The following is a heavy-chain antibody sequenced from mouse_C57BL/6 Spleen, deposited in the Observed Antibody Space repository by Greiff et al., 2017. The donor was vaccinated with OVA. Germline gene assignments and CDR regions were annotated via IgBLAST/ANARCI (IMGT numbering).Heavy chain of an antibody. D-gene: IGHD1-1*01. CDR2: IYPSDSET. Sequence: VQLQQPGAELVRPGSSVKLSCKASGYTFTSYWMDWVKQRPGQGLEWIGNIYPSDSETHYNQKFKDKATLTVDKSSSTAYMQLSSLTSEDSAVYYCAREGATTVVAPHYAMDYWGQGTSVTVSS. J-gene: IGHJ4*01. V-gene: IGHV1-61*01. CDR1: GYTFTSYW. CDR3: AREGATTVVAPHYAMDY.